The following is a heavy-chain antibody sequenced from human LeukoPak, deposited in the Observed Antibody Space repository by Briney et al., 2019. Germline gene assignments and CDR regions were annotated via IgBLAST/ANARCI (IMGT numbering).Heavy chain of an antibody. CDR3: ARVFKLAAGNWFDP. V-gene: IGHV1-18*01. Sequence: GASVKVSCKASGYTFTSYGINWVRQAPGQGLEWMGWFSAYNGNTNYAQKLQGRVTMTTDTSTSTAYMELRSLRSDDTAVYYCARVFKLAAGNWFDPWGQGTLVTVSS. D-gene: IGHD6-13*01. CDR2: FSAYNGNT. J-gene: IGHJ5*02. CDR1: GYTFTSYG.